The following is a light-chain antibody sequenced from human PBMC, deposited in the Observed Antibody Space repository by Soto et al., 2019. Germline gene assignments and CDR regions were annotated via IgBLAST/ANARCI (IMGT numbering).Light chain of an antibody. CDR1: RRDIGGYNL. Sequence: QSALTQPASVSGSPGQSITISCTGTRRDIGGYNLVSWYQQDPGKAPKLIIYEGNKRPSGVSNRFSASKSGNTASLTISGLQAEDEGDYYCCSYAGFSAVVFGSGTKVTVL. CDR3: CSYAGFSAVV. V-gene: IGLV2-23*03. J-gene: IGLJ1*01. CDR2: EGN.